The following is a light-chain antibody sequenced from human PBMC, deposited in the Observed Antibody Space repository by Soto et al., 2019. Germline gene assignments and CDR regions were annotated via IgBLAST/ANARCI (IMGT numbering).Light chain of an antibody. Sequence: DIQMTQSPSSLSASVGDRVTITCRAKESVSSYVNWYQQKPGKAPKLLIYAASSLKSGVPARFSGSGSVTDFTITISGLQPEDFATYYCQQSYSKWTFGQGTKVEIK. J-gene: IGKJ1*01. V-gene: IGKV1-39*01. CDR1: ESVSSY. CDR2: AAS. CDR3: QQSYSKWT.